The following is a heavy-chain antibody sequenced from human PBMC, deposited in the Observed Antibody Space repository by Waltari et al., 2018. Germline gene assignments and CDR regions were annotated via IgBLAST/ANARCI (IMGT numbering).Heavy chain of an antibody. V-gene: IGHV4-39*07. CDR3: ASGYYGSGSYGGWFDP. Sequence: QLQLQESGPGLVKPSETLSLTCTVSGGSISSSSYYWGWIRPPPGKGLEWIGSIYYSGSTYYNPSLKSRVTISVDTSKNQFSLKLSSVTAADTAVYYCASGYYGSGSYGGWFDPWGQGTLVTVSS. CDR2: IYYSGST. CDR1: GGSISSSSYY. D-gene: IGHD3-10*01. J-gene: IGHJ5*02.